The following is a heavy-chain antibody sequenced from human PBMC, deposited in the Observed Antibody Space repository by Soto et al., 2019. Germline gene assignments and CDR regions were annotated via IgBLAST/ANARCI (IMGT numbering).Heavy chain of an antibody. CDR2: IYSGGST. D-gene: IGHD2-15*01. CDR1: GFTVSSNH. J-gene: IGHJ6*02. V-gene: IGHV3-53*01. Sequence: GGSLRLSCAASGFTVSSNHMSWVRQAPGKGLEWVSVIYSGGSTYYADSVKGRFTISRDNSKNTLYLQMNSLRAEDTAVYYCARDTRYCSGGSCDYGMDVWGQGTTVTSP. CDR3: ARDTRYCSGGSCDYGMDV.